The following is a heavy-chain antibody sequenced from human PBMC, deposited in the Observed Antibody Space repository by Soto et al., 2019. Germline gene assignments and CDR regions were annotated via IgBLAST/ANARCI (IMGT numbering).Heavy chain of an antibody. J-gene: IGHJ4*02. V-gene: IGHV4-31*03. CDR2: VSYTGNT. Sequence: QVQLQESGPGLMQPSQTLSLTCTVSGGSIGSGGYWWSWIRQHPGRGLEWIGFVSYTGNTQYKPSLKSRGNISVDTSTKQFSLKLSSVTDADTAVYYCARGTLVWGQGTLVTVSS. D-gene: IGHD2-2*01. CDR3: ARGTLV. CDR1: GGSIGSGGYW.